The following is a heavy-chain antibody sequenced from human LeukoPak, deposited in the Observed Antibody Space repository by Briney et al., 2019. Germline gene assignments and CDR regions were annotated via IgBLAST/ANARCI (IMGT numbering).Heavy chain of an antibody. Sequence: SETLSLTCTVSGGSISSSSYYWGWIRQPPGKGLEWIGSIYYSGSTYYNPSLKSRVTISVDTSKNQFSLKLSSMTAADTAVYYCASTVRDGYNPPSFDYWGQGTLVTVSS. J-gene: IGHJ4*02. CDR2: IYYSGST. V-gene: IGHV4-39*01. CDR1: GGSISSSSYY. CDR3: ASTVRDGYNPPSFDY. D-gene: IGHD5-24*01.